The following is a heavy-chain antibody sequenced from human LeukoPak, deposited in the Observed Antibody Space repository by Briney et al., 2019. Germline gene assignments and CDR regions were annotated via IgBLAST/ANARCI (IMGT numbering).Heavy chain of an antibody. CDR2: IVVGSGNT. Sequence: ASVKVSCKASGFTFSNSAVQWVRQARGQRLGWIGWIVVGSGNTNYAQKFQERVTITRDMSTSTAHMELSSLRSEDTAVYYCAVDVIYESDWGQGTLVTVSS. CDR1: GFTFSNSA. J-gene: IGHJ4*02. CDR3: AVDVIYESD. V-gene: IGHV1-58*01. D-gene: IGHD2/OR15-2a*01.